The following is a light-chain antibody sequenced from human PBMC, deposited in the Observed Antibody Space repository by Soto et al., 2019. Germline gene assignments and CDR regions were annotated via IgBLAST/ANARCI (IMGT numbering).Light chain of an antibody. Sequence: IQMTQTPSSLSASVGDRVTITCRASQRVTTYLNWYQQKPGKAPKLLISTASTLQRGVPSRFSGSGSWTDFTLTITTLQPGDFATYVCQQSYSTPYTFGQGTKLEVK. V-gene: IGKV1-39*01. CDR1: QRVTTY. CDR2: TAS. J-gene: IGKJ2*01. CDR3: QQSYSTPYT.